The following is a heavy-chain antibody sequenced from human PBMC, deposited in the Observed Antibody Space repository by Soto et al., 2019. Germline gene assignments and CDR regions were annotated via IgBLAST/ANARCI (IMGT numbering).Heavy chain of an antibody. CDR3: ARDKRDLRFLEWSYYFDY. Sequence: PGGSLRLSCAASGFTFSSYAMHWVRQAPGKGLEWVAVISYDGSNKYYADSVKGRFTISRDNSKNTLYLQLNSLRAEDTAVYYCARDKRDLRFLEWSYYFDYWARGTLVTVSS. CDR1: GFTFSSYA. V-gene: IGHV3-30-3*01. J-gene: IGHJ4*02. D-gene: IGHD3-3*01. CDR2: ISYDGSNK.